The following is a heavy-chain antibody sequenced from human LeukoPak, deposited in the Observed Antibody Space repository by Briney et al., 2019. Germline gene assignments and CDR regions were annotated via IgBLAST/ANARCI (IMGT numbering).Heavy chain of an antibody. Sequence: GGSLRLSCAASRFTFSSYWMSWVRQAPGKGLEWVANIKQDGSEKYYVDSVKGRFTISRDSAKNSLYLQMNSLRAEDTAVYYCAELGITMIGGVWGKGTTVTISS. V-gene: IGHV3-7*01. J-gene: IGHJ6*04. D-gene: IGHD3-10*02. CDR1: RFTFSSYW. CDR2: IKQDGSEK. CDR3: AELGITMIGGV.